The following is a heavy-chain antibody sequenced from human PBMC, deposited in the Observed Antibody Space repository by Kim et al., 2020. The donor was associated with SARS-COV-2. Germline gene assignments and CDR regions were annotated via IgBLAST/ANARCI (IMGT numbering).Heavy chain of an antibody. CDR1: DGSINSYY. CDR2: ISPSGST. V-gene: IGHV4-4*07. CDR3: AREGAVAGTPLFDY. Sequence: SETLSLTCTVSDGSINSYYWSWIRQPAGKGLEWIGRISPSGSTSYNPSLKSRVTVSVDTSKNQFSLELSSVTAADTAVFFCAREGAVAGTPLFDYWGQGTLVTVSS. D-gene: IGHD6-19*01. J-gene: IGHJ4*02.